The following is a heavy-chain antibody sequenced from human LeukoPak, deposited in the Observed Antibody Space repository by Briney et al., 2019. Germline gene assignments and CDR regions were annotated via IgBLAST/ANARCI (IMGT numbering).Heavy chain of an antibody. CDR1: GYTLTELS. D-gene: IGHD1-26*01. Sequence: ASVKVSCKVSGYTLTELSMHWVRQAPGKGLEWMGGFDPEDGETIYAQKFQGRVTMTEDTSTDTAYMELSSLRSEDTAVYYCATDLAVGATTDFDYWGQGTLVTVSS. J-gene: IGHJ4*02. V-gene: IGHV1-24*01. CDR3: ATDLAVGATTDFDY. CDR2: FDPEDGET.